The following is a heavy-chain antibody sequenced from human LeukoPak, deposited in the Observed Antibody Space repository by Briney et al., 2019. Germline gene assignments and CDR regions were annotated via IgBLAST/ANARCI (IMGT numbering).Heavy chain of an antibody. V-gene: IGHV6-1*01. CDR1: GDSVANNSAA. CDR3: AREQHAMVRRIFISY. CDR2: TYYRFKWNN. Sequence: SQTLSLTCVISGDSVANNSAAWTWIRQSPSRGLEWLGRTYYRFKWNNDYAVSVKSRITINPDTSKNQFSLQLASVTPEDTALYYCAREQHAMVRRIFISYWGQGTLVTVSS. J-gene: IGHJ4*02. D-gene: IGHD3-10*01.